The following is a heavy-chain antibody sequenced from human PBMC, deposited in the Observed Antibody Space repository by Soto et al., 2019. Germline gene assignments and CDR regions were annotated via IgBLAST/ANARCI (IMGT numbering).Heavy chain of an antibody. D-gene: IGHD3-22*01. Sequence: QMQLVQSGPEVKKPGTSVKVSCKASGFTFPSSAVQWVRQARGQRLEWIARIVVGSGNTNYAQKSQERLTISRDMSTNTAYMELSSLRSEDTAVYSCAAVPYYYDTSGTYFDYWGQGTLVTVSS. CDR3: AAVPYYYDTSGTYFDY. CDR2: IVVGSGNT. CDR1: GFTFPSSA. V-gene: IGHV1-58*01. J-gene: IGHJ4*02.